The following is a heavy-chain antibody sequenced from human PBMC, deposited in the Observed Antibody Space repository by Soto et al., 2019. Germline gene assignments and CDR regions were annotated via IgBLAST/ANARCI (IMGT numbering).Heavy chain of an antibody. Sequence: GGSLRLSCAASGFTFSSYSMNWVRQAPGKGLEWVSYISSSSSTIYYADSVKGRFTISRDNAKNSLYLQMNSLRAEDTAVYYCARDLLEYSSSSLESYWGQGTLVTVSS. D-gene: IGHD6-6*01. J-gene: IGHJ4*02. CDR1: GFTFSSYS. CDR3: ARDLLEYSSSSLESY. V-gene: IGHV3-48*01. CDR2: ISSSSSTI.